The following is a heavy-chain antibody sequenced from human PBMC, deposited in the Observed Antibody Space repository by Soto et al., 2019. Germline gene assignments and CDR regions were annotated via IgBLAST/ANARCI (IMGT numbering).Heavy chain of an antibody. CDR3: AKSRNPRWGYCSGGSCRSDYVEHFQH. CDR1: GFTFSSYG. CDR2: ISYDGSNK. Sequence: GGSLRLSCAASGFTFSSYGMHWVRQAPGKGLEWVAVISYDGSNKYYADSVKGRFTISRDNSKNTLYLQMNSLRAEDTAVYYCAKSRNPRWGYCSGGSCRSDYVEHFQHWGQGT. V-gene: IGHV3-30*18. D-gene: IGHD2-15*01. J-gene: IGHJ1*01.